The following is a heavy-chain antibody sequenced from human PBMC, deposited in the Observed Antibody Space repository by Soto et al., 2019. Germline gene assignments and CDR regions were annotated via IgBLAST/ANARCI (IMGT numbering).Heavy chain of an antibody. CDR1: GFTFSSYG. Sequence: GGSLRLSCAASGFTFSSYGMHWVRQAPGKGLEWVAVVSYDGTNKYYVDSVKGRFTISRDNSKNTLYLQMNSLRAEDTAVYYCARDGVVATASLGYLATWGQGALLTISS. J-gene: IGHJ1*01. V-gene: IGHV3-30*03. CDR3: ARDGVVATASLGYLAT. D-gene: IGHD3-3*01. CDR2: VSYDGTNK.